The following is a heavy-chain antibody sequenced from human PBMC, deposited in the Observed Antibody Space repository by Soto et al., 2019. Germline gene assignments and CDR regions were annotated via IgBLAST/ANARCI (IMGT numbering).Heavy chain of an antibody. CDR3: ARGPRDGYNSVGAFDI. J-gene: IGHJ3*02. Sequence: GASVKVSCKASGYTFTSYAISWVRQAPGQGLEWMGGIIPIFGTANYAQKFQGRVTITADESTSTAYMELSSLRSEDTAVYYCARGPRDGYNSVGAFDIWGQGTMVTVSS. D-gene: IGHD5-12*01. V-gene: IGHV1-69*13. CDR2: IIPIFGTA. CDR1: GYTFTSYA.